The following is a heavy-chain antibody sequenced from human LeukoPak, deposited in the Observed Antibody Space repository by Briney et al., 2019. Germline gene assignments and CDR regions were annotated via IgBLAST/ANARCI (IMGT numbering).Heavy chain of an antibody. V-gene: IGHV1-3*01. CDR3: AGTHDYDFWSGYSYYFDY. Sequence: ASVKVSCKASGYTFTSYAMHWVRQAPGQRLEWMGWINAGNGNTKYSQKFQGRVTITRDTSASTAYMELSSLRSEDTAVYYCAGTHDYDFWSGYSYYFDYWGQGTLVTVSS. J-gene: IGHJ4*02. D-gene: IGHD3-3*01. CDR2: INAGNGNT. CDR1: GYTFTSYA.